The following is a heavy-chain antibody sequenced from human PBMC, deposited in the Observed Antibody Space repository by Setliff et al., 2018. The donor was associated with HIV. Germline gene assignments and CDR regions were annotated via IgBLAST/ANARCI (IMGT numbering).Heavy chain of an antibody. J-gene: IGHJ4*02. V-gene: IGHV1-18*01. CDR1: GYTFTSYG. CDR3: ARSGGSPPYSSGLLILDF. D-gene: IGHD6-19*01. Sequence: ASVKVSCKASGYTFTSYGVSWVRQAPGQGLEWMGWISGYDGDTHYVQKFQGRLTMTIDPSASTAYMELRNLRSDDTAIYYCARSGGSPPYSSGLLILDFWGQGSLVAVSS. CDR2: ISGYDGDT.